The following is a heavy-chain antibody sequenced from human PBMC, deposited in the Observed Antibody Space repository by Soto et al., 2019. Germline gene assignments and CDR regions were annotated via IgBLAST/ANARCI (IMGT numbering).Heavy chain of an antibody. CDR2: ISWDSKTV. CDR3: GKGFYGSGGPDV. CDR1: GFTFDDYA. J-gene: IGHJ4*02. D-gene: IGHD3-10*01. Sequence: PGGSLRLSCAASGFTFDDYAMHWVRQAPGKGLEWISGISWDSKTVGYAESVKGRFVISRDDARNSLYLQMNSLTAADTAIYYCGKGFYGSGGPDVWGPGTLVTVSS. V-gene: IGHV3-9*01.